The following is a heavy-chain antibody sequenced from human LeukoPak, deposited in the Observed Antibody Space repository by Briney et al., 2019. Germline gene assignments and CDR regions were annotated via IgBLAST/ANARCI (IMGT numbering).Heavy chain of an antibody. CDR2: IYTSGST. CDR3: ARSTQYYYDSSGRSLGIVDL. D-gene: IGHD3-22*01. V-gene: IGHV4-59*10. Sequence: SETLSLTCVVYGGSFSDYYWSWIRQPAGKGLEWIGRIYTSGSTNYNPSLKTRVTISVDTSKNQFSLKLSSVTAADTAVYYCARSTQYYYDSSGRSLGIVDLWGRGTLVTVSS. CDR1: GGSFSDYY. J-gene: IGHJ2*01.